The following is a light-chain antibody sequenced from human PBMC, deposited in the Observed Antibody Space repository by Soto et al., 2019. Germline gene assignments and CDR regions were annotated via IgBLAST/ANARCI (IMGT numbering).Light chain of an antibody. CDR3: CSHSASDTFV. CDR2: DVT. CDR1: SSDVGGYNC. Sequence: QSVLTQPRSVSGSPGQSVTISCTGTSSDVGGYNCVSWYQQHPGKAPQLMIYDVTQRPSGVPDRFSGSKSGNTASLTISGLQAEDEADYYCCSHSASDTFVFGTGTKLTVL. J-gene: IGLJ1*01. V-gene: IGLV2-11*01.